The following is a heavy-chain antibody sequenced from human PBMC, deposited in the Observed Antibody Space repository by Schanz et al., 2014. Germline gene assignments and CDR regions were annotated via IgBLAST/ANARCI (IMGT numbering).Heavy chain of an antibody. CDR1: GFTFSTYW. J-gene: IGHJ4*02. Sequence: EVQLVESGGGLVQPGGSLRLSCAASGFTFSTYWMHWVRQAPGKGLVWVSHINSDGTTTAYADSVKGRFSISRDNSQNALYLQMDSLRPEDTAVYVCAKDTGYCHGGACYCVEYWGVGILVTVSS. CDR2: INSDGTTT. CDR3: AKDTGYCHGGACYCVEY. D-gene: IGHD2-8*02. V-gene: IGHV3-74*02.